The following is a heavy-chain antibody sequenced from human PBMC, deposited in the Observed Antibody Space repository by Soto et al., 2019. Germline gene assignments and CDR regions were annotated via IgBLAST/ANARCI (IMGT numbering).Heavy chain of an antibody. CDR3: ARRGIAAAGYYYYYYFDL. CDR2: MNPNSGNT. D-gene: IGHD6-13*01. J-gene: IGHJ2*01. V-gene: IGHV1-8*01. CDR1: GYTFTSYD. Sequence: QVHLVQSGAEVKKPGASVKVSCKASGYTFTSYDLNWVRQGTGQGLAWMGWMNPNSGNTGYAQKFQGRVTMTRNTSISTDYMELSRLGSEDTAVYYCARRGIAAAGYYYYYYFDLWGRGTLVTVSS.